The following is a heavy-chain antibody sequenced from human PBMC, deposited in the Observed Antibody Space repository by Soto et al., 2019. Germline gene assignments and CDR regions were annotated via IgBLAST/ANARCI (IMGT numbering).Heavy chain of an antibody. V-gene: IGHV3-48*02. Sequence: GGSLRLSCAASGFTFSSYSMNWVRQAPGKGLEWVSYISSSSSTIYYADSVKGRFTISRDKAKNSLYLQMNSLRDEETAVYYCARVMPDYDILTGYSNPDLDYWGQGTLVTVSS. CDR1: GFTFSSYS. D-gene: IGHD3-9*01. CDR2: ISSSSSTI. J-gene: IGHJ4*02. CDR3: ARVMPDYDILTGYSNPDLDY.